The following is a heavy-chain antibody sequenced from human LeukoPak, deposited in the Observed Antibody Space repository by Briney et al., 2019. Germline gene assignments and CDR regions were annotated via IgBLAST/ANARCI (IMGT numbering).Heavy chain of an antibody. CDR1: EVTFRNNW. V-gene: IGHV3-7*01. J-gene: IGHJ1*01. CDR3: ATYSSLNGREVQY. D-gene: IGHD3-22*01. Sequence: GGSLRLSCEVSEVTFRNNWMSWVRQAPGKGLEWVANVKQDGSEKYYVESVKGRFTISRDNAKNSLYLQMNSLRVEDTAIYYCATYSSLNGREVQYWGHVTLVSVSS. CDR2: VKQDGSEK.